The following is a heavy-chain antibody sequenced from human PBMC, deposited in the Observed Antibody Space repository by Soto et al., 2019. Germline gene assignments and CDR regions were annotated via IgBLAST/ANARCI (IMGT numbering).Heavy chain of an antibody. D-gene: IGHD3-22*01. Sequence: SVKVSCKASGFTFTSSAVQWVRQARGQRLEWIGWIVVGSGNTNYAQKFQERVTITRDMSTSTAYMELSSLRSEDTAVYYCAAISNYYDSSGAWYFDLWGRGTLVTVSS. V-gene: IGHV1-58*01. CDR1: GFTFTSSA. CDR3: AAISNYYDSSGAWYFDL. CDR2: IVVGSGNT. J-gene: IGHJ2*01.